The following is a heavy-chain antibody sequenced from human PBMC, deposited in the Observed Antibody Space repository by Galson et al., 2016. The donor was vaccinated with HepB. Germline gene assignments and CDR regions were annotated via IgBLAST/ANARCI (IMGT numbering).Heavy chain of an antibody. V-gene: IGHV3-23*01. D-gene: IGHD3-10*01. J-gene: IGHJ4*02. CDR2: ISGRGDRI. CDR3: AKEGWFGELLYGHFDF. CDR1: GFTFSSFA. Sequence: SLRLSCAASGFTFSSFAMSWVRRVPGKGLEWVSAISGRGDRIRYAESVKGRFIISRDNSKNTLDVEMKSLRVEDTAVYSCAKEGWFGELLYGHFDFWGQGTLVTVSS.